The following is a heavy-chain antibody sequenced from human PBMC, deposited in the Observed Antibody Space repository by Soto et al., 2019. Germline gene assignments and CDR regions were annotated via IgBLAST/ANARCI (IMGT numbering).Heavy chain of an antibody. CDR3: ARDQLPDYYYYGMDV. CDR1: GYTFTGYY. Sequence: GASVKVSCKASGYTFTGYYMHWVRQAPGQGPEWMGWINPNSGDTNYAQKFQGWVTMTTDTSNTTAYMELSRLTSDDTAVYYCARDQLPDYYYYGMDVWGQGTTVTVSS. J-gene: IGHJ6*02. CDR2: INPNSGDT. V-gene: IGHV1-2*04. D-gene: IGHD1-26*01.